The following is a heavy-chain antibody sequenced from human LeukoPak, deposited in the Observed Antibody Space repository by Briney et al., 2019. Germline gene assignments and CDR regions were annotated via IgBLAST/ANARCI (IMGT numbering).Heavy chain of an antibody. J-gene: IGHJ4*02. CDR2: IRQDGSEK. CDR3: ATSGYYFGYESYFAY. Sequence: GGSLRLPCAASGFTFGSYWMSWVRQAPGKGLEWVANIRQDGSEKYFVDSVKGRFTISRDNAKNSLYLQMNSLRAEDTAIFYCATSGYYFGYESYFAYWGQGTLVTVSS. V-gene: IGHV3-7*01. D-gene: IGHD3-22*01. CDR1: GFTFGSYW.